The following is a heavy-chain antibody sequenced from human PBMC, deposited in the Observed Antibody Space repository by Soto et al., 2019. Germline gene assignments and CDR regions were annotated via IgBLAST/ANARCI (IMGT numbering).Heavy chain of an antibody. Sequence: PGASVKVSCKASGYTFTSYGISWVRQAPGQGLEWMGWISAYNGNTNYAQKLQGRVTMTTDTSTSTAYMELRSLRSDDTAVYYCARDLLSSSWYFRYYYYGMDVWGQGTTVTVSS. CDR3: ARDLLSSSWYFRYYYYGMDV. D-gene: IGHD6-13*01. V-gene: IGHV1-18*04. CDR2: ISAYNGNT. CDR1: GYTFTSYG. J-gene: IGHJ6*02.